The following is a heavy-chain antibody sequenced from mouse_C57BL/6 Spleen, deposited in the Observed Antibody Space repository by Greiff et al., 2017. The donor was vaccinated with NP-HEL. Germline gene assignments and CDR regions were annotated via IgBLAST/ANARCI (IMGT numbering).Heavy chain of an antibody. J-gene: IGHJ2*01. D-gene: IGHD3-2*02. V-gene: IGHV3-6*01. CDR3: AREQQLRLLYFDY. CDR1: GYSITSGYY. CDR2: ISYDGSN. Sequence: EVKLVESGPGLVKPSQSLSLTCSVTGYSITSGYYWNWIRQFPGNKLEWMGYISYDGSNNYNPSLKNRISITRDTSKNQFFLKLNSVTTEDTATYYCAREQQLRLLYFDYWGQGTTLTVSS.